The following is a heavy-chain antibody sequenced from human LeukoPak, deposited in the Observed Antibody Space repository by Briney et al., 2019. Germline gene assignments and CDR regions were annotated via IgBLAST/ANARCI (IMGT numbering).Heavy chain of an antibody. Sequence: GGSLRLSCAASGFTFSSSAMSWVRQVPGKGLEWVSAISNNGGYTYYADSVQGRFTISRDNSKSTLCLQMNSLRAEDTAVYYCAKQLGYCSDGSCYFPYWGQGTLVTVSS. V-gene: IGHV3-23*01. CDR1: GFTFSSSA. J-gene: IGHJ4*02. CDR3: AKQLGYCSDGSCYFPY. CDR2: ISNNGGYT. D-gene: IGHD2-15*01.